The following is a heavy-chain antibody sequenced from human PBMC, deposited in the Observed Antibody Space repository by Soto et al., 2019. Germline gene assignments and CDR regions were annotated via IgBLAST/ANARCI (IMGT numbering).Heavy chain of an antibody. CDR2: ISYSGST. CDR1: GASISTYY. J-gene: IGHJ5*02. D-gene: IGHD2-15*01. CDR3: ARDLKEYCSDGKCNWFDP. V-gene: IGHV4-59*01. Sequence: QVQLQESGPGLVKPSDTLSLTCTVSGASISTYYWSWIRQPPGKGLEWIGYISYSGSTNYNPSLKGRVTISFDASKNEISLQVRSATAADAAVYYCARDLKEYCSDGKCNWFDPWGQGTLVTVSS.